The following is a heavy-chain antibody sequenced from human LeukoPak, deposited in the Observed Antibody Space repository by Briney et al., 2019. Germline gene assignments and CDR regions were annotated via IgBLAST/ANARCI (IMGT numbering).Heavy chain of an antibody. D-gene: IGHD3-16*01. J-gene: IGHJ6*02. CDR2: IKQDGSEK. CDR3: ARLGFYYYYGMDV. CDR1: GFTSSSYW. Sequence: GGSLRLSCAPSGFTSSSYWMSWVRQAPGRGLEWVANIKQDGSEKYYVDSVKGRFTISRDNTKNSLYLQMNSLRAEDTAVYYCARLGFYYYYGMDVWGQGTTVTVSS. V-gene: IGHV3-7*01.